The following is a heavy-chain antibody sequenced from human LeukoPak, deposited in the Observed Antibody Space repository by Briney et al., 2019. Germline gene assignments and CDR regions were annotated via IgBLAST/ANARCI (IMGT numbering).Heavy chain of an antibody. V-gene: IGHV1-18*01. J-gene: IGHJ6*03. D-gene: IGHD2-15*01. CDR1: GYTVSNYG. CDR3: ARAEGVVVAAHIDV. Sequence: GASVKASRKASGYTVSNYGIYWVRQAPGQGPEWMARISAYNGNTNYAQKLQGRVTVTTDTFTSTAYMELRSLRSDDTAMYYCARAEGVVVAAHIDVWGKGTTVTVSS. CDR2: ISAYNGNT.